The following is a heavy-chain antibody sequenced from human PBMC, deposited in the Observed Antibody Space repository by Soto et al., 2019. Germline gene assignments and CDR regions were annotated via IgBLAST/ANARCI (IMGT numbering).Heavy chain of an antibody. V-gene: IGHV3-23*01. Sequence: PGGSLRLSCAASGFTFSSHAMSWVRQAPGKGLEWVSAISNSGGSTYYADSVKGRFTISRDNSRNTLYLQMNSLRAEDTAVYYCARDGSHSTSFDNWGQGTLVTVSS. D-gene: IGHD1-1*01. CDR1: GFTFSSHA. CDR3: ARDGSHSTSFDN. CDR2: ISNSGGST. J-gene: IGHJ4*02.